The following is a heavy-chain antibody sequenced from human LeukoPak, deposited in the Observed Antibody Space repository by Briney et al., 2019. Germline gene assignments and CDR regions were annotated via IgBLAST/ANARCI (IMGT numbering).Heavy chain of an antibody. D-gene: IGHD5-12*01. Sequence: PGGSLRLSCAGSGLTFSSYWMHWVRQAPGKGLVWVSRIKGDGSSTSYADSVKGRFTISRDNTENTLYLQMNSLRAEDTAVYYCAGWGDSGYDHSWGQGTLVTASS. CDR1: GLTFSSYW. CDR2: IKGDGSST. J-gene: IGHJ4*02. V-gene: IGHV3-74*01. CDR3: AGWGDSGYDHS.